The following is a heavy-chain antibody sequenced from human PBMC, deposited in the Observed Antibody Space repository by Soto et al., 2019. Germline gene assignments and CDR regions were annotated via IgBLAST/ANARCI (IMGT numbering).Heavy chain of an antibody. CDR1: GGTFSSYA. V-gene: IGHV1-69*01. Sequence: QVQLVQSGAEVKKPGSSVKVSCKASGGTFSSYAISWVRQAPGQGLEWMGGIIPIFGTANYAQKFQGRVTIPGDESTGTAYRGRRGLRCEDTAVYYCAGERGGGDYYYDSSGYYHFDYWGQGTLVTVSS. CDR2: IIPIFGTA. CDR3: AGERGGGDYYYDSSGYYHFDY. D-gene: IGHD3-22*01. J-gene: IGHJ4*02.